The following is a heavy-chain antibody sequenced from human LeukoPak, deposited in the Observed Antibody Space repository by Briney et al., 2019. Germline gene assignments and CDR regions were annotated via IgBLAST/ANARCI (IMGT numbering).Heavy chain of an antibody. CDR1: GFTFSNYW. J-gene: IGHJ4*02. V-gene: IGHV3-74*01. Sequence: GGSLRLSCAASGFTFSNYWMHWVRQAPGEGLVWVSRINTDGTTTSYADSVKGRFTISRDNAKNTVYLQMNSLRAEDMALYYCAKGSSSGWYNVYFDYWGQGTLVTVSS. D-gene: IGHD6-19*01. CDR2: INTDGTTT. CDR3: AKGSSSGWYNVYFDY.